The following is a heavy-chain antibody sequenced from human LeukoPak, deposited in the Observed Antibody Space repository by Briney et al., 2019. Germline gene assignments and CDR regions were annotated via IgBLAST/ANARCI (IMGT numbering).Heavy chain of an antibody. D-gene: IGHD1-26*01. CDR2: INPNSGGT. CDR3: ARVWTRSGSYRDY. CDR1: GYTFTGYY. J-gene: IGHJ4*02. V-gene: IGHV1-2*02. Sequence: ASVKVSCKASGYTFTGYYMHRVRQAPGQGLEWMGWINPNSGGTNYAQKFQGRVTMTRDTSISTAYMELSRLRSDDTAVYYCARVWTRSGSYRDYWGQGTLVTVSS.